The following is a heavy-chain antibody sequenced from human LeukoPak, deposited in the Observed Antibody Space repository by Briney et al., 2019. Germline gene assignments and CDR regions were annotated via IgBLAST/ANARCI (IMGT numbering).Heavy chain of an antibody. CDR3: ARDLLDGYDILTGYFPY. CDR2: ISAYNGNT. J-gene: IGHJ4*02. Sequence: ASVKVSCKASGYTFTGYYMHWVRQAPGQGLEWMGWISAYNGNTNYAQKLQGRVTVTTDTSTSTAYMELRSLRSDDTAVYYCARDLLDGYDILTGYFPYWGQGTLVTVSS. D-gene: IGHD3-9*01. V-gene: IGHV1-18*04. CDR1: GYTFTGYY.